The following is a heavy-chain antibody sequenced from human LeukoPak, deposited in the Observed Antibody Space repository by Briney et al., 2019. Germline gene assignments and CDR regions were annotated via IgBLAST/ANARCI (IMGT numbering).Heavy chain of an antibody. CDR3: AKTPA. CDR2: ISWNSGSI. J-gene: IGHJ3*01. Sequence: PGGSLRLSCAASGFTFSSYAMSWVRQAPGKGLEWVSGISWNSGSIGYADSVKGRFTISRDSAKNSLYLQMNSLRAEDTALYYCAKTPAWGQGTRVTVSS. CDR1: GFTFSSYA. V-gene: IGHV3-9*01.